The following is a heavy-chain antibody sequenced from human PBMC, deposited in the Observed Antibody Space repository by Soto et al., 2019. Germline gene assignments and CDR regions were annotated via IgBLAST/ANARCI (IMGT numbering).Heavy chain of an antibody. Sequence: EMQLVESGGGLVQPGGSLRLSCAASGFVFSNSWMHWVRQVPGKGLVWVSHINADGSTTSNADSVKGRFTIFRDNAQSTLYVQMNSLRAEDTGVYYCARDRGYAFDMWGQGTMVTVSS. CDR2: INADGSTT. CDR1: GFVFSNSW. J-gene: IGHJ3*02. CDR3: ARDRGYAFDM. V-gene: IGHV3-74*01.